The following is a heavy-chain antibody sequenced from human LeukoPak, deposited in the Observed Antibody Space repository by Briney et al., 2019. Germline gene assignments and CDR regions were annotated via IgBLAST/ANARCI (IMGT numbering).Heavy chain of an antibody. J-gene: IGHJ6*02. CDR3: ARVGTDGSRSPLGYYYGMDV. CDR1: GGSISSYY. Sequence: SETLSLTCTVSGGSISSYYWSWIRQPPGKGLEWIGYIYYSGSTNYNPSLKSRVTISVDTSKNQFSLKLSSVTAADTAVYYCARVGTDGSRSPLGYYYGMDVWGQGTTVTVSS. CDR2: IYYSGST. V-gene: IGHV4-59*01. D-gene: IGHD3-3*01.